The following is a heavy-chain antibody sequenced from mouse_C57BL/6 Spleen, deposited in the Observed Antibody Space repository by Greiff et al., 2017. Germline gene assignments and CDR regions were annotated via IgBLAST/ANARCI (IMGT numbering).Heavy chain of an antibody. V-gene: IGHV1-50*01. Sequence: QVQLQQPGAELVKPGASVKLSCKASGYTFTSYWMQWVKQRPGQGLEWIGEIDPSDSYTNYNQKFKGKATLTVDTSSSTAYMQLSSLTSADSAVYYCARCTAVRDYWGQGTTLTVSS. D-gene: IGHD1-1*01. J-gene: IGHJ2*01. CDR3: ARCTAVRDY. CDR1: GYTFTSYW. CDR2: IDPSDSYT.